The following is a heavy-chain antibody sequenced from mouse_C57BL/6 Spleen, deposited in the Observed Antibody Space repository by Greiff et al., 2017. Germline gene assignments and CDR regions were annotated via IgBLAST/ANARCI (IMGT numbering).Heavy chain of an antibody. J-gene: IGHJ4*01. CDR3: ARRGGYAMDY. Sequence: VQLQQSGAELARPGASVKLSCKASGYTFTSSGISWVKQRTGQGLEWIGEIYPRSGNTYYNEKFKGKATLTADKSSSTAYMELRGLTSEDAAVYFCARRGGYAMDYWGQGTSVTVSS. CDR1: GYTFTSSG. CDR2: IYPRSGNT. V-gene: IGHV1-81*01.